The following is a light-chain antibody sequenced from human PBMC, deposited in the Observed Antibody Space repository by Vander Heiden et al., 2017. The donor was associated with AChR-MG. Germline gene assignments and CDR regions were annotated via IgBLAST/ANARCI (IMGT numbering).Light chain of an antibody. J-gene: IGLJ2*01. CDR1: SSNIGSNA. CDR3: ATWDDMLNGPV. V-gene: IGLV1-44*01. CDR2: SNN. Sequence: QSVLTQPPSASGTPEQRVTISCSGSSSNIGSNAVNWYQQLPGTAPKLLIFSNNQRPSGVPDRFSGSKSGTSASLAISGLQSDDEGDYYCATWDDMLNGPVFGGGSKLTVL.